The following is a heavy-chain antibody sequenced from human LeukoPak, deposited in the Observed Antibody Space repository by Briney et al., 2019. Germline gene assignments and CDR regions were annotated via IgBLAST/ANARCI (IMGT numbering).Heavy chain of an antibody. CDR1: GGSFSGYY. J-gene: IGHJ4*02. CDR2: INHSGST. V-gene: IGHV4-34*01. CDR3: ARHQIVGAIFDY. Sequence: SETLSLTCAVYGGSFSGYYWSWIRQPPGKGLEWIGEINHSGSTNYNPSLKSRVTISVDTSKNQFSLKLSSVTAADTAVYYCARHQIVGAIFDYWGQGTLVTVSS. D-gene: IGHD1-26*01.